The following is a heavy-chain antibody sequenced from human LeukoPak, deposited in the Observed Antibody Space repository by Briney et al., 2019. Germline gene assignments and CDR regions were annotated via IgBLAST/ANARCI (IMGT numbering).Heavy chain of an antibody. CDR1: GGSISSYY. J-gene: IGHJ6*03. V-gene: IGHV4-59*01. CDR3: ARATYDSSGYYLYYYYYYYMDV. D-gene: IGHD3-22*01. CDR2: IYYSGSA. Sequence: SETLSLTCTVSGGSISSYYWSWIRQPPGKGLEWIGYIYYSGSANYNPSLKSRVTISVDTSKNQFSLKLSSVTAADTAVYYCARATYDSSGYYLYYYYYYYMDVWGKGTTVTISS.